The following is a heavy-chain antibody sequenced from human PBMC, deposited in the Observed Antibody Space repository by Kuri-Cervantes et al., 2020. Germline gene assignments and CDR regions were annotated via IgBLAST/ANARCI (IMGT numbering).Heavy chain of an antibody. V-gene: IGHV3-21*01. J-gene: IGHJ4*02. Sequence: GGSLRLSCAASGFTFSYYSMNWVRQVPGKGLEWVSSISSTSNSISYADSVKGRFTISRDNAKNSLYLQMNSLRAEDTAVYYCARKACSGGTCHFDYWGQGTLVTVSS. CDR1: GFTFSYYS. D-gene: IGHD2-15*01. CDR2: ISSTSNSI. CDR3: ARKACSGGTCHFDY.